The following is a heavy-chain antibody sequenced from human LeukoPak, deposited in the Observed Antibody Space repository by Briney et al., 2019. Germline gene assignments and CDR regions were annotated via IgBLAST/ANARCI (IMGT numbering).Heavy chain of an antibody. CDR1: GYTLTELS. V-gene: IGHV1-24*01. CDR2: FDPEDGET. D-gene: IGHD3-9*01. Sequence: ASVKVSCKVSGYTLTELSMHWVRQAPGKGLEWMGGFDPEDGETIYAQKFQGRVTMTEDTSKDTAYMELSSLRSEDTAVYYCATDPTTLGGTYYDILTGLPRGYAFDIWGQGTMVTVSS. CDR3: ATDPTTLGGTYYDILTGLPRGYAFDI. J-gene: IGHJ3*02.